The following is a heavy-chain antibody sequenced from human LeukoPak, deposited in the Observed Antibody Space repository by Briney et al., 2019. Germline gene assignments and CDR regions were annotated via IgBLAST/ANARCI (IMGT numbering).Heavy chain of an antibody. Sequence: RSSETLSLTCTVSGVSITNYYWAWIRQPAGKGLEWIGRMYISGSTNYNPSLKSRVTISIDKSNNQFSLKLRSVTAADTAVYCCARDYLVGAPLDSWGHGTLVTVSS. V-gene: IGHV4-4*07. J-gene: IGHJ5*01. CDR2: MYISGST. D-gene: IGHD1-26*01. CDR1: GVSITNYY. CDR3: ARDYLVGAPLDS.